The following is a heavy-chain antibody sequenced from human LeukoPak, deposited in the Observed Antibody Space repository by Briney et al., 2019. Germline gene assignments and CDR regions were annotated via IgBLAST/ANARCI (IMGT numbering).Heavy chain of an antibody. Sequence: PGGSLRLSCAASGFTFSSYSMNWVRQAPGKGLEWVSYISSSSSTIYYADSVKGRSTISRDNAKNSLYLQMNSLRAEDMAVYYCARVKVGSWDWFDPWGQGPWSPSPQ. CDR1: GFTFSSYS. V-gene: IGHV3-48*01. CDR2: ISSSSSTI. J-gene: IGHJ5*02. CDR3: ARVKVGSWDWFDP. D-gene: IGHD1-26*01.